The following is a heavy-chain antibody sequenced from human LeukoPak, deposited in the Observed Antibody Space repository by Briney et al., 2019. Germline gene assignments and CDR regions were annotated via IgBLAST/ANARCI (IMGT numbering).Heavy chain of an antibody. CDR2: INPKSGGK. Sequence: SVKVSCKASGYTFTGYYMHWVRQAPGQGLEWMGRINPKSGGKNYAQKFQGRVTMTRDTSISTAYMELSRLRSDDTAVYYCARGYYGSGSYRVDYWGQGTLVTVSS. J-gene: IGHJ4*02. V-gene: IGHV1-2*06. CDR3: ARGYYGSGSYRVDY. D-gene: IGHD3-10*01. CDR1: GYTFTGYY.